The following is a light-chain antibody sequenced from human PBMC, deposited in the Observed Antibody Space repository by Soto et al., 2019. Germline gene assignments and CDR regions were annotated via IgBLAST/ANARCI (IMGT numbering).Light chain of an antibody. CDR1: SSDVGTYNF. V-gene: IGLV2-23*01. Sequence: QSALTQPASVSGSPGQSITVSCTGTSSDVGTYNFVSWYQQHPSKAPKLMIYEATKRHSGVSTRFSGSKSANPTSLTISGLQAEDEAEDYCNSHASGGTVVFGAGTKETV. CDR2: EAT. CDR3: NSHASGGTVV. J-gene: IGLJ2*01.